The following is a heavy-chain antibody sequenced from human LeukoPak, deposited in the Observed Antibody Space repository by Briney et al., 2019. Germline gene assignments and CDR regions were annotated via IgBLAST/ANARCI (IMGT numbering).Heavy chain of an antibody. CDR3: ARDSPESYDILTGYYPQLGFDP. D-gene: IGHD3-9*01. J-gene: IGHJ5*02. CDR1: GYTFTSYG. CDR2: ISAYNGNT. Sequence: GASVKVSCKASGYTFTSYGISWVRQAPGQGLEWMGWISAYNGNTNYAQKLQGRVTMTTDTSTSTAYMELRSLRSDYTAVYYCARDSPESYDILTGYYPQLGFDPWGQGTLVTVSS. V-gene: IGHV1-18*01.